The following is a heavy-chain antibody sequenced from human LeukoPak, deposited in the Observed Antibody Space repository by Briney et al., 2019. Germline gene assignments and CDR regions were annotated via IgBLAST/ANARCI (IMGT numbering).Heavy chain of an antibody. CDR2: IYYSGST. Sequence: SETLSLTCTGSGGSISSYYWSWIRQPPGKGLEWIGYIYYSGSTNYNPSLKSRVTISVDTSKNQFSLKLSSVTAADTAVYYCAGRSTGKITFGGVIVPAFDIWGQGTMVTVSS. CDR3: AGRSTGKITFGGVIVPAFDI. CDR1: GGSISSYY. D-gene: IGHD3-16*02. J-gene: IGHJ3*02. V-gene: IGHV4-59*01.